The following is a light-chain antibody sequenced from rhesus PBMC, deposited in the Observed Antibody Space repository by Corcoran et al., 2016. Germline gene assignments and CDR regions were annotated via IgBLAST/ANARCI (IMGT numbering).Light chain of an antibody. Sequence: DIQMTQSPSSLSASVGDTVTITCRASQDIKNYLAWYQQRPGKAPKSLIYSASNLEGGVPSRFSGSGSGTDFPLPLSSLQPEDFATYSCHQPTTYPTFGQGTKVEIK. J-gene: IGKJ1*01. V-gene: IGKV1S14*01. CDR3: HQPTTYPT. CDR2: SAS. CDR1: QDIKNY.